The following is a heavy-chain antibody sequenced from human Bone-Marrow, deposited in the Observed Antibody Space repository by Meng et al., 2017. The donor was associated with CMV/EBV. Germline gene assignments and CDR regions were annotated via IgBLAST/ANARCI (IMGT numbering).Heavy chain of an antibody. D-gene: IGHD3-3*01. CDR3: ASTRFLEWLSFDD. V-gene: IGHV1-2*02. Sequence: ASVKVSCKASGYTFTGYYMHWVRQAPGQGLEWMGWINPNSGGTNYAQKFQGRVTMTRDTSISTAYMELSRLRSDDTAVYYCASTRFLEWLSFDDWGQGTLVTVSS. J-gene: IGHJ4*02. CDR2: INPNSGGT. CDR1: GYTFTGYY.